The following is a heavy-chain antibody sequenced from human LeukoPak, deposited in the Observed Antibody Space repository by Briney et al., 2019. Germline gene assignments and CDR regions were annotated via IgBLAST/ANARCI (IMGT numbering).Heavy chain of an antibody. CDR1: GFTFSTYA. CDR3: AKEDCSAGGCYYSYFDS. Sequence: GGSLRLSCAASGFTFSTYAMTWVRQAPGKALEWVSLISVPGGNTYYADSVKGRFTISRDNSKNTLYLQMNSLRAEGTAVYYCAKEDCSAGGCYYSYFDSWGQGVLVTVSS. CDR2: ISVPGGNT. V-gene: IGHV3-23*01. J-gene: IGHJ4*02. D-gene: IGHD2-15*01.